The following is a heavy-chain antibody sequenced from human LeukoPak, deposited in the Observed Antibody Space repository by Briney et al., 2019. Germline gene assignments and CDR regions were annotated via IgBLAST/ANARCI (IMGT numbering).Heavy chain of an antibody. CDR1: GGSISSYD. CDR2: IYYSGST. V-gene: IGHV4-59*01. Sequence: PSETLSLTCTVSGGSISSYDWSWIRQPPGKGLEWIGYIYYSGSTNYNPSLKSRVPISVDTSKNQFSLKLNSVTAADTAVSYCARESSSGWFYFDYWGQGTLVTVSS. D-gene: IGHD6-19*01. J-gene: IGHJ4*02. CDR3: ARESSSGWFYFDY.